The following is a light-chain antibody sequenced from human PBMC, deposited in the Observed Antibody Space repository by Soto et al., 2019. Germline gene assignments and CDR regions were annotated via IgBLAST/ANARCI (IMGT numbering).Light chain of an antibody. CDR3: CSHTTSSTRYF. J-gene: IGLJ1*01. V-gene: IGLV2-14*03. CDR2: DVS. Sequence: QSALTQPASVSGSPGQSITISCSGISSDVDTYNYVSWYQPHPGKAPKVMIYDVSSRPSGVSNRFSGSKSGNTASLTISGLQAEDEADYYCCSHTTSSTRYFFGTGTKVTVL. CDR1: SSDVDTYNY.